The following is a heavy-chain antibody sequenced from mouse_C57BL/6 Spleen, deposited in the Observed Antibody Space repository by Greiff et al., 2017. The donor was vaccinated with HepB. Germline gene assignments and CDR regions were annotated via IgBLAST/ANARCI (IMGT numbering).Heavy chain of an antibody. CDR1: GYSITSGYD. D-gene: IGHD1-1*01. CDR2: ISYSGST. Sequence: EVKLQESGPGMVKPSQSLSLTCTVTGYSITSGYDWHWIRHFPGNKLEWMGYISYSGSTNYNPSLKSRISITHDTSKNHFFLKLNSVTTEDTATYYCARGITTVVFDYWGQGTTLTVSS. J-gene: IGHJ2*01. CDR3: ARGITTVVFDY. V-gene: IGHV3-1*01.